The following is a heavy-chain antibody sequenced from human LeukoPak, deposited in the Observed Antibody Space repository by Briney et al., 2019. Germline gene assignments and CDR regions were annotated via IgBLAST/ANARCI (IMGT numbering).Heavy chain of an antibody. Sequence: GGSLRLSCAASGFTFSTYAMTWVRQAPGKGLEWVSAIRGDGATKFYADSVKGRFTVSRDNSKNTLYLQMNSLRAKDTAVYYCAKDQYRDYFRGADYWGQGTLVTVSS. J-gene: IGHJ4*02. CDR3: AKDQYRDYFRGADY. CDR1: GFTFSTYA. V-gene: IGHV3-23*01. D-gene: IGHD2/OR15-2a*01. CDR2: IRGDGATK.